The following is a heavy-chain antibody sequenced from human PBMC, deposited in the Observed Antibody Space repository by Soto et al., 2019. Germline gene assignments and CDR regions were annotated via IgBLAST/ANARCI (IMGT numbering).Heavy chain of an antibody. CDR1: GFTFSSYA. V-gene: IGHV3-23*01. J-gene: IGHJ4*02. CDR2: INGNGGTN. D-gene: IGHD5-18*01. CDR3: AKGEDTASIDY. Sequence: GGSLRLSCAASGFTFSSYAMSWVRQAPGKGLEWVSAINGNGGTNYYADSVKGRFTISSDNSKNTLYLQMNSLRAEATAVYYCAKGEDTASIDYWGQGTPVTVSS.